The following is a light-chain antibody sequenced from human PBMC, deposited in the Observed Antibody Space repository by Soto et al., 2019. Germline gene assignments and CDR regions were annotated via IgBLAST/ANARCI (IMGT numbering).Light chain of an antibody. CDR3: QSYDSSLSVHYV. CDR1: SSNIGAGYD. J-gene: IGLJ1*01. Sequence: QSVLTQPPSVSGAPGQRVTISCTGSSSNIGAGYDVHWYQQLPGTAPKLLIYGNSNRPSGVPDRFSGSKSGTSASLAITGLQAEDEAVYYCQSYDSSLSVHYVFGTGTKLTVL. V-gene: IGLV1-40*01. CDR2: GNS.